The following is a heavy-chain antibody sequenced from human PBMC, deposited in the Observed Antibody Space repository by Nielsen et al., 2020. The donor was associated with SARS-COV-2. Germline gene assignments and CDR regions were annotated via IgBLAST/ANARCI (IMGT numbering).Heavy chain of an antibody. J-gene: IGHJ3*02. CDR3: ATETLYPYDILNSGANTFDI. Sequence: GSLRLSCAVYGGSFSGYYWSWIRQPPGKGLEWIGEINHSGSTNYNPSLKSRVTISVDTSKNQFSLKLSSVTAADTAVYYCATETLYPYDILNSGANTFDIWGQGTMVTVSS. CDR1: GGSFSGYY. D-gene: IGHD3-9*01. V-gene: IGHV4-34*01. CDR2: INHSGST.